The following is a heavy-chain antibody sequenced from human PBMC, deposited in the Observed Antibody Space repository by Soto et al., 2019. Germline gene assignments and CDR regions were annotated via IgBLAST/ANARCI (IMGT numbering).Heavy chain of an antibody. J-gene: IGHJ5*02. V-gene: IGHV1-69*13. D-gene: IGHD6-19*01. CDR1: GGTFSSYA. Sequence: GASVKVSCKASGGTFSSYAISWVRQAPGQGLEWMGGIIPIFGTANYAQKFQGRVTITADESTSTAYMELSSLRSEDTAVYYCARVDSSGWQYNWFDPWGQGTLVTVSS. CDR2: IIPIFGTA. CDR3: ARVDSSGWQYNWFDP.